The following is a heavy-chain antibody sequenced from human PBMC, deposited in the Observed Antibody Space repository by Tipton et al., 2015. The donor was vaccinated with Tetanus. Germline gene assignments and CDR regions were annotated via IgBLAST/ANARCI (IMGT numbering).Heavy chain of an antibody. CDR3: ARLTCSSPSCYYYYYYYVDV. J-gene: IGHJ6*03. V-gene: IGHV4-30-4*01. Sequence: LRLSCSVSGDSIRSEDYYWGWIRQSPGKGLEWLGYIYYSGSTYNNPSLKSRVSISLVASKNQFSLSLNSVTAADSATYYCARLTCSSPSCYYYYYYYVDVWGTGTAVAVSS. CDR2: IYYSGST. D-gene: IGHD2-2*01. CDR1: GDSIRSEDYY.